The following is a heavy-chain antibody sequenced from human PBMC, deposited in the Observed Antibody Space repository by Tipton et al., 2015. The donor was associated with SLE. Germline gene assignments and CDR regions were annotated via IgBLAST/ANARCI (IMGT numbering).Heavy chain of an antibody. J-gene: IGHJ6*02. CDR1: GGSISSYY. V-gene: IGHV4-59*01. Sequence: TLSLTCTASGGSISSYYWSWIRQPPGKGLEWIGYIYYSGSTNYNPSLKSRVTISVDTSKNQFSLKLSSVTAADTAVYYRARDRPLTVTYYYGMDVWGQGTTVTVSS. CDR3: ARDRPLTVTYYYGMDV. CDR2: IYYSGST. D-gene: IGHD4-17*01.